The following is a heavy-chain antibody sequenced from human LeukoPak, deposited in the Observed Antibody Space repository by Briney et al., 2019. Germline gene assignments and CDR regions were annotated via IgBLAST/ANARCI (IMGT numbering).Heavy chain of an antibody. D-gene: IGHD6-6*01. CDR1: GFTFSSYS. Sequence: GSLRLSCAASGFTFSSYSMNWVRQAPGKGLEWVSSISSSSSYIYYADSVKGRFTISRDNAKNSLYLQVNSLRAEDTAVYYCARDYRKIAARREFDYWGQGTLVTVSS. J-gene: IGHJ4*02. V-gene: IGHV3-21*01. CDR2: ISSSSSYI. CDR3: ARDYRKIAARREFDY.